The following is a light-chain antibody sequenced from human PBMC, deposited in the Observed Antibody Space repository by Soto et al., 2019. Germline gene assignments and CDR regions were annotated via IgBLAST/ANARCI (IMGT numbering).Light chain of an antibody. CDR1: QSISSW. J-gene: IGKJ1*01. CDR3: QQYNSYWA. V-gene: IGKV1-5*01. Sequence: DIQMTQSPSTLSASVGDRVTLTCRASQSISSWLAWYQQKPGKAPKLLIYDASSLESGVPSRFSGSGSGTEFTLTISSLQPYDFSTYYCQQYNSYWAFGQGTKVEIK. CDR2: DAS.